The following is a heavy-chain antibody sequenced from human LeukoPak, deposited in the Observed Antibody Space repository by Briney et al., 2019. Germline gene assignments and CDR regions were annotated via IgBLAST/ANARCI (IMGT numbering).Heavy chain of an antibody. CDR3: ARTLGDCSSTSCYWYNWFDP. CDR2: ISAYNGNT. Sequence: ASVKVSCKASGYTFTSYGISWVRQAPGQGLEWMGWISAYNGNTNYAQKLQGRVTMTRNTSISTAYMELSSLRSEDTAVYYCARTLGDCSSTSCYWYNWFDPWGQGTLVTVSS. V-gene: IGHV1-18*01. CDR1: GYTFTSYG. D-gene: IGHD2-2*01. J-gene: IGHJ5*02.